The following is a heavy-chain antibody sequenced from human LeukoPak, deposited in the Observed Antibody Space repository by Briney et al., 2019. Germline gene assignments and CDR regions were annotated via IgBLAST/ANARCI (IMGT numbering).Heavy chain of an antibody. J-gene: IGHJ4*02. CDR1: GGSISSYS. Sequence: SETLSLTCTVSGGSISSYSCSWIRQPAGKGLEWIGRIYTSGSTNYNPSLKSRVTMSVDTSKNQFSLKLTSVTGADTAVYYCAGERGEEYSSGWYKRNYFDNWGQGIRVTVSS. V-gene: IGHV4-4*07. D-gene: IGHD6-19*01. CDR2: IYTSGST. CDR3: AGERGEEYSSGWYKRNYFDN.